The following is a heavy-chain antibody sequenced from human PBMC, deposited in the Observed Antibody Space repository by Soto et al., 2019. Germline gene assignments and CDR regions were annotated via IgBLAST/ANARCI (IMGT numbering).Heavy chain of an antibody. CDR2: IYYSGST. CDR1: GGSISSGGYY. J-gene: IGHJ4*02. CDR3: ARDCGRCYSGFDS. D-gene: IGHD2-15*01. Sequence: SETLSLTCTVSGGSISSGGYYWSWIRQHPGKGLEWIGYIYYSGSTYHNPSLKSRVTISVDTSKNQFSLKLSSVTAADTAVYYCARDCGRCYSGFDSWGQGTLVTVSS. V-gene: IGHV4-31*03.